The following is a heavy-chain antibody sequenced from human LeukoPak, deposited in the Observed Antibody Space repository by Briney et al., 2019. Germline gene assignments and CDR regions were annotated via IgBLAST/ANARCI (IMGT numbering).Heavy chain of an antibody. Sequence: GGSLRLSCAASRFTVNSNYMSWVRQAPGKGLEWVSVIYSGGSTYYADSVKGRFTISRDNSKNTLYLQMNSLRAEDTAVYYCARVYSSGWYYDYWGQGTLVTVSS. J-gene: IGHJ4*02. CDR3: ARVYSSGWYYDY. CDR1: RFTVNSNY. V-gene: IGHV3-53*01. CDR2: IYSGGST. D-gene: IGHD6-19*01.